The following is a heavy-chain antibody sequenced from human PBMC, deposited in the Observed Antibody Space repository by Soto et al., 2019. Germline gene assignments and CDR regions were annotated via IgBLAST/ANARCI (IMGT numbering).Heavy chain of an antibody. Sequence: AASVKVSCKASGYTFTSYAMHWVRQAPGQRLEWMGWINAGNGNTKYSQKFQGRVTITRDTSASTAYMELSSLRSEDTAVYYCARGLYYDFWSGYPYYFDYWGQGTLVTVSS. V-gene: IGHV1-3*01. CDR1: GYTFTSYA. CDR3: ARGLYYDFWSGYPYYFDY. CDR2: INAGNGNT. J-gene: IGHJ4*02. D-gene: IGHD3-3*01.